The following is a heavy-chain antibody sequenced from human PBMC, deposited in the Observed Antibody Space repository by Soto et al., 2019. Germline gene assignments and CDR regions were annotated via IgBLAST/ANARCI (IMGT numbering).Heavy chain of an antibody. D-gene: IGHD3-22*01. V-gene: IGHV1-69*04. CDR2: IIPLVHII. CDR3: ARVRRRDDSNTFDALDV. Sequence: QVQLVQSGAEVKKPGSSVKVSCKASGGFYSIKTISWVRQAPGQGLEWMGRIIPLVHIINNAQKFQGRVAXSXXKFTSTASMVLSSLKSDDTAIYFCARVRRRDDSNTFDALDVWGQGTMVTVSS. CDR1: GGFYSIKT. J-gene: IGHJ3*01.